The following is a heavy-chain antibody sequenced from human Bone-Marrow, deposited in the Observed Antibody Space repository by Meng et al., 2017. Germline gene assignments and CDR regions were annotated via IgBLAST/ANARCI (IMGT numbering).Heavy chain of an antibody. CDR2: INPKSGDT. CDR3: ARDEDISAAGKLFGDY. J-gene: IGHJ4*02. D-gene: IGHD6-25*01. V-gene: IGHV1-2*06. Sequence: GQLVESGAEVKKPGSSVKVSCKDSGGTFSSYAISWVRQAPGQGLEWMGRINPKSGDTHYAQKFQARVTMTGDTSISTAYMELSGLRSDDTAMYYCARDEDISAAGKLFGDYWGQGTLVTVSS. CDR1: GGTFSSYA.